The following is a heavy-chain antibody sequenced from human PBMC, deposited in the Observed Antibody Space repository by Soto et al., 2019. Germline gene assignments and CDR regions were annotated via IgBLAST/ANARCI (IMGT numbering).Heavy chain of an antibody. V-gene: IGHV3-7*05. J-gene: IGHJ2*01. CDR1: GLTFSSEW. CDR3: AKEPVGPDWYFDL. CDR2: ISPEGSGK. Sequence: SCIASGLTFSSEWMNWVRQAPGKGLEWVANISPEGSGKHYVDSMKGRFTVSRDNSKNTLYLQMNSLRAEDTAVYNCAKEPVGPDWYFDLWGRGTLVTVSS.